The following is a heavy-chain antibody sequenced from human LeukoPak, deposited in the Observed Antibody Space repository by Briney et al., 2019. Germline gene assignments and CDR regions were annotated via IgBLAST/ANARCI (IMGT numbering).Heavy chain of an antibody. CDR1: GYTFTNYG. D-gene: IGHD3-10*01. CDR2: ISAYNGNK. J-gene: IGHJ4*02. Sequence: GASVTVSFKASGYTFTNYGISWVRQAPGQGGEGMGWISAYNGNKNYVQKLQGRGTKNTERTTRKDYVELRSLRSDDTAVYYCARDNMVRGVIVYWGQGTLVSVFS. CDR3: ARDNMVRGVIVY. V-gene: IGHV1-18*01.